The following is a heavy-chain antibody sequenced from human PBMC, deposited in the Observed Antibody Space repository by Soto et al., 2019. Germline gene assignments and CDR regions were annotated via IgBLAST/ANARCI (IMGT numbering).Heavy chain of an antibody. V-gene: IGHV1-2*04. CDR2: INPNSGGT. D-gene: IGHD1-26*01. CDR1: GYTFTGYY. Sequence: QVQLVQSGAEVKKPGASVKVSCKASGYTFTGYYMHWVRQAPGQGLEWMGWINPNSGGTNYAQKFQGWVTMTRDTSISTAYMALSSLTSDDTAVYYCARGHEWELQRWFDYWGQGTLVTVSS. CDR3: ARGHEWELQRWFDY. J-gene: IGHJ4*02.